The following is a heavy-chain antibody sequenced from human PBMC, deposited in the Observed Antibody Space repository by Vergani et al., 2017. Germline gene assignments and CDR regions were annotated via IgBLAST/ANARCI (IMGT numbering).Heavy chain of an antibody. V-gene: IGHV4-39*02. Sequence: QLQLQESGPGLVKPSETLSLTCTVSGGSISSSSYYWGWIRQPPGKGLEWIGSIYYSGSTYYNPSLKSRVTLSVDTSKNQFSLKLSSVTAADTAVYYWAREGNNWNDPKAVSGWGQGTLVTVSS. D-gene: IGHD1-1*01. CDR2: IYYSGST. CDR1: GGSISSSSYY. CDR3: AREGNNWNDPKAVSG. J-gene: IGHJ4*02.